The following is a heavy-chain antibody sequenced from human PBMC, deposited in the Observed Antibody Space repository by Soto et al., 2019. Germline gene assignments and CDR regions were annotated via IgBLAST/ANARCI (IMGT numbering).Heavy chain of an antibody. V-gene: IGHV3-23*01. CDR1: GFTFSSYA. D-gene: IGHD6-19*01. CDR3: AKGEQWLVY. CDR2: ISGSGGRT. Sequence: EVQLLESGGGLVHPGGSLRLSCAASGFTFSSYAMSWVRQAPGKGLEWVSAISGSGGRTYYAHSVKGRFTISSDNAKNTLYLQMNSLRAEDTAVYYCAKGEQWLVYCGQGTLVTVSS. J-gene: IGHJ4*02.